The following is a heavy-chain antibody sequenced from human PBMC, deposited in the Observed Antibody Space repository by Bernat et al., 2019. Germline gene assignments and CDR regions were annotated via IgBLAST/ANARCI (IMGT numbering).Heavy chain of an antibody. D-gene: IGHD5-24*01. CDR2: ISGSGGST. V-gene: IGHV3-23*01. Sequence: EVPLLESGGGLVQPGGSLRLSCAASGFTFSSYAMSWVRQAPGKGLEWVSAISGSGGSTYYADSVKGRFTISRDNSKNTLYLQMNSLRAEDTAVYYCAKGRSGRLQLRMIVGFAIWCQGTMVTVSS. J-gene: IGHJ3*02. CDR1: GFTFSSYA. CDR3: AKGRSGRLQLRMIVGFAI.